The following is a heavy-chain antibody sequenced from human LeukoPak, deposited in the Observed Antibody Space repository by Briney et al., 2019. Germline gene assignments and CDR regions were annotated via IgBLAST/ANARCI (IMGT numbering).Heavy chain of an antibody. Sequence: LSGGSLRLSCAASGFTFSSYSMNWVRQAPGKGLEWVSYFSTRSSTISYADSVKGRFAISRDNAKNSLYLQMNSLRDEDTAVYYCARRYSGYEPPFDYWGQGTLVTVSS. D-gene: IGHD5-12*01. CDR1: GFTFSSYS. CDR3: ARRYSGYEPPFDY. CDR2: FSTRSSTI. J-gene: IGHJ4*02. V-gene: IGHV3-48*02.